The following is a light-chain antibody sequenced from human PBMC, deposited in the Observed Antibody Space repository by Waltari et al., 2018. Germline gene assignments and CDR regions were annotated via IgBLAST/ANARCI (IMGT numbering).Light chain of an antibody. CDR1: SSNIENNA. CDR2: YDN. J-gene: IGLJ1*01. V-gene: IGLV1-36*01. CDR3: ATWDDSLNAYV. Sequence: QSVLTQPPSVSGAPRQRVTISCSGSSSNIENNAVNWYQHLPGRAPKLLIRYDNLLPCGVSARFSASKSGTSASLAISGLQSDDEADYYCATWDDSLNAYVFGSGTKVTVV.